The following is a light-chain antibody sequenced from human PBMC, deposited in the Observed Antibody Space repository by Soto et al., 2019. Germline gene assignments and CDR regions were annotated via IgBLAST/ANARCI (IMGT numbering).Light chain of an antibody. V-gene: IGKV1-39*01. Sequence: DIQMTQSPSSLSASVGDRVTLTCRASQSISSYLNWYQQKPGRAPKLLIYAASTLQSGVPSRFSGSGSGTDFTLTISSLQPEDFAAYYCQQSFSNPYTFGQGTKLEIK. CDR1: QSISSY. CDR2: AAS. J-gene: IGKJ2*01. CDR3: QQSFSNPYT.